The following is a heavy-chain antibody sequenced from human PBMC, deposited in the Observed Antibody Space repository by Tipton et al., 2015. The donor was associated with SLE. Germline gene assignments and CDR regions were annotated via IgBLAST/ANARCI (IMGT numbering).Heavy chain of an antibody. D-gene: IGHD3-22*01. CDR1: GDSINSDGYF. J-gene: IGHJ4*02. CDR2: IYYSGST. Sequence: TLSLTCTVSGDSINSDGYFWTWIRQPPGKGLEWIGYIYYSGSTYYNPSLKSRVTISVDTSKNQFSLKLSSVTAADTAVYYCASEYYYDSSGHPGYFDYWGQGTLVTVSS. CDR3: ASEYYYDSSGHPGYFDY. V-gene: IGHV4-31*03.